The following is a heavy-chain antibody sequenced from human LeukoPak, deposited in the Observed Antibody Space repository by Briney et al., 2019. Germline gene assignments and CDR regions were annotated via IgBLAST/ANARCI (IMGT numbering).Heavy chain of an antibody. CDR2: IKQDGSEK. V-gene: IGHV3-7*02. CDR1: GFTFGSYW. D-gene: IGHD2-21*02. Sequence: GGSLKLSCAASGFTFGSYWMSWVRQAPGKGLEWVANIKQDGSEKYYVDSVKGRFTISRDNAKNSLFLQMNSLRADDTAVYHCMMSLTAHYYYGLDVWGQGTTVTVSS. J-gene: IGHJ6*01. CDR3: MMSLTAHYYYGLDV.